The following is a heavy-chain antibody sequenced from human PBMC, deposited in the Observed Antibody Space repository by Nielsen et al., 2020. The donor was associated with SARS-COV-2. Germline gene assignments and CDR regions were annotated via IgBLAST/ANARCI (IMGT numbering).Heavy chain of an antibody. Sequence: SETLSLTCTVSGGSMTRYYWTWIRQSPGKRLEWIGYINDSGSINYSPSLKSRVTISLDTSKNQFSLKLTSVTAADTAFYYCARAPITMIVVVNAFDIWGQGTMVTVSS. CDR1: GGSMTRYY. J-gene: IGHJ3*02. CDR2: INDSGSI. D-gene: IGHD3-22*01. V-gene: IGHV4-59*01. CDR3: ARAPITMIVVVNAFDI.